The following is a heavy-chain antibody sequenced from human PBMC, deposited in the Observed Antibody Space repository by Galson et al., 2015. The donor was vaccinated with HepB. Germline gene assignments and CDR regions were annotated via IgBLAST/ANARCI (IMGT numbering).Heavy chain of an antibody. CDR2: IDSGART. CDR1: EFTVSTNY. D-gene: IGHD5-24*01. V-gene: IGHV3-53*01. CDR3: AREGAGGRMAL. Sequence: SLRLSCAASEFTVSTNYMNWVRQAPGKGLEWVSLIDSGARTYYAASVKGRFTIFRDNSKNTLYLHMNSLRAEDTAVYYCAREGAGGRMALWGQGTTVTVSS. J-gene: IGHJ6*02.